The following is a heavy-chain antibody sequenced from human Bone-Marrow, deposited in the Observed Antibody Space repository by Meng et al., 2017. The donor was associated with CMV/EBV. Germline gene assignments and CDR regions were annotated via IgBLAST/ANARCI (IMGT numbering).Heavy chain of an antibody. Sequence: SVKVSCKASGDTFINYAISWVRQAPGQGLEWMGGIIPIFGTANYAQKFQGRVTITTDESTSTAYMELSSLRSEDTAVYYCARSLTESVVVPAAGFDPWGQGTLVTVSS. V-gene: IGHV1-69*05. CDR2: IIPIFGTA. CDR3: ARSLTESVVVPAAGFDP. J-gene: IGHJ5*02. D-gene: IGHD2-2*01. CDR1: GDTFINYA.